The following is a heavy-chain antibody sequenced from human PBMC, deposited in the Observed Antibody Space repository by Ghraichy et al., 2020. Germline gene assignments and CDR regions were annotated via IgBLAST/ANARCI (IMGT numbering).Heavy chain of an antibody. CDR2: IYYSGST. J-gene: IGHJ2*01. CDR3: AREEREIAAAGYWYFDL. CDR1: GGSISSYY. D-gene: IGHD6-13*01. V-gene: IGHV4-59*01. Sequence: SETLSLTCTVSGGSISSYYWSWIRQPPGKGLEWIGYIYYSGSTNYNPSLKSRVTISVDTSKNQFSLKLSSVTAADTAVYYCAREEREIAAAGYWYFDLWGRGTLVTVSS.